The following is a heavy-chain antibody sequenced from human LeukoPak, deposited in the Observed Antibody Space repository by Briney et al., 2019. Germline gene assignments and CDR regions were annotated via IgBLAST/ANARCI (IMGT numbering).Heavy chain of an antibody. J-gene: IGHJ4*02. CDR1: GYTFTSYG. CDR3: ARGPLFVVVPTATDY. Sequence: ASVKVSCKASGYTFTSYGISWVRQAPGQGLEWMGWISAYNGNTNYAQKLQGRVTMTTDTSTSTAYMELRSLRSDDTAVYYCARGPLFVVVPTATDYWGQGTLVTVSS. CDR2: ISAYNGNT. D-gene: IGHD2-2*01. V-gene: IGHV1-18*04.